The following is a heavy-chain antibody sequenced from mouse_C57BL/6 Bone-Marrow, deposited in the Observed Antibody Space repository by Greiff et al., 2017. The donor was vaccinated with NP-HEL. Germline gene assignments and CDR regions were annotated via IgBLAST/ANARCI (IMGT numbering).Heavy chain of an antibody. Sequence: EVQVVESGGDLVKPGGSLKLSCAASGFTFSSYGMSWVRQTPDKRLEWVATISSGGSYTYYPDSVKGRFTISRDNAKNTLYLQMSSLKSEDTAMYYCARRGFRYFDYWGQGTTLTVSS. D-gene: IGHD3-2*02. CDR1: GFTFSSYG. V-gene: IGHV5-6*01. CDR2: ISSGGSYT. J-gene: IGHJ2*01. CDR3: ARRGFRYFDY.